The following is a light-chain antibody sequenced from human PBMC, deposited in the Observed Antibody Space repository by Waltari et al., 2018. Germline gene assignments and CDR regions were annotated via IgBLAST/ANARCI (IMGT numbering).Light chain of an antibody. J-gene: IGLJ1*01. V-gene: IGLV2-14*01. Sequence: QSALTQPASVFGSPGQSITISCTGTRSDVGGYNYVSWYQQHPGKAPKLMIYDVSKRPSGVSNRFSGSKSGNTASLTISGLQAEDEADYCCSSYTSSSTYVFGTGTKVTVL. CDR3: SSYTSSSTYV. CDR2: DVS. CDR1: RSDVGGYNY.